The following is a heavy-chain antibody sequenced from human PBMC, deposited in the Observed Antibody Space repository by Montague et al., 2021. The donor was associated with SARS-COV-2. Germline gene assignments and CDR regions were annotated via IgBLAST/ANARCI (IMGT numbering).Heavy chain of an antibody. CDR3: ARDRRTITMVRGVTHWFDP. V-gene: IGHV4-31*03. Sequence: TLSLTCTVSGGSISSGGYYWSWIRQHPGKGLEWIGYIYYSGSTYYNPSLKSRVTISVDTSKNQFSLKLSSVTAADMAVYYCARDRRTITMVRGVTHWFDPWGQGTLVTVSP. CDR1: GGSISSGGYY. J-gene: IGHJ5*02. CDR2: IYYSGST. D-gene: IGHD3-10*01.